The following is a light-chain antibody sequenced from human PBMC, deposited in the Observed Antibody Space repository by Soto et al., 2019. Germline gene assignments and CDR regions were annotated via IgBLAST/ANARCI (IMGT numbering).Light chain of an antibody. CDR3: AAWDDSLNGPNYV. Sequence: QSVLTQPPSASGNPGQRVTISCSGSSSNIGSNTVNWYQQLPGTAPKLLIYSNNQRPSGVPDRFSGSKSGTSASLAISGLQSEDEADYYCAAWDDSLNGPNYVFGTGTKVTVL. CDR2: SNN. V-gene: IGLV1-44*01. CDR1: SSNIGSNT. J-gene: IGLJ1*01.